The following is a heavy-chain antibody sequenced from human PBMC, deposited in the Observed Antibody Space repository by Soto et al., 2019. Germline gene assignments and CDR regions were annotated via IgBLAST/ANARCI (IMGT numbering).Heavy chain of an antibody. CDR3: ARGRGGYDPYFDY. J-gene: IGHJ4*02. V-gene: IGHV4-34*01. Sequence: NPSETLSLTCAVYGGSFSGYYWSWIRQPPGKGLEWIGEINHSGSTNYNPSLKSRVTISVDTSKNQFSLKLSSVTAADTAVYYCARGRGGYDPYFDYWGQGTLVTVSS. CDR2: INHSGST. CDR1: GGSFSGYY. D-gene: IGHD5-12*01.